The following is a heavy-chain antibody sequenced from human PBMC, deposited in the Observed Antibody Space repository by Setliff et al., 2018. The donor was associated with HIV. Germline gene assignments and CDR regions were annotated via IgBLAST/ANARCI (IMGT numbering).Heavy chain of an antibody. CDR1: GFTFDDYA. V-gene: IGHV3-43D*04. D-gene: IGHD1-26*01. CDR3: VKGPIYSESLNYYYGMDV. Sequence: PGGSLRLSCAASGFTFDDYAMHWVRQAPGKGLEWVSLISWDGSSSFYAASVKGRFTISRDNTQNSLFLQMNNLRPEDTAFYYCVKGPIYSESLNYYYGMDVWGQGTTVTSP. CDR2: ISWDGSSS. J-gene: IGHJ6*02.